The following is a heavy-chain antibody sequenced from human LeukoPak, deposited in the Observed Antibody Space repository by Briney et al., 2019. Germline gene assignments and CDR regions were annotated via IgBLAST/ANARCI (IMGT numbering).Heavy chain of an antibody. V-gene: IGHV3-23*01. J-gene: IGHJ4*02. CDR1: GFTFSSYA. CDR2: ISGSGGST. CDR3: ARYYGDYVFDY. Sequence: PGGSLRLSCAASGFTFSSYAMSWVRQAPGKGLGWVSAISGSGGSTYYADSVKGRFTISRDSSKNTLYLQMNSLRAEDTAVYYCARYYGDYVFDYWGQGTLVTVSS. D-gene: IGHD4-17*01.